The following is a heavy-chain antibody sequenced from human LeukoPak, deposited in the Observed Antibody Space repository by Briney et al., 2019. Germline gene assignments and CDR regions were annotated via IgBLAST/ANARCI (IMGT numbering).Heavy chain of an antibody. CDR2: INPNSGGT. D-gene: IGHD1-26*01. CDR3: ARGARLVGATYNWFDP. J-gene: IGHJ5*02. V-gene: IGHV1-2*02. CDR1: GYTFTGYY. Sequence: ASVKVSCKASGYTFTGYYMHWVRQAPGQGLEWMGWINPNSGGTNYAQKFQGRVTMTRDTSISTAYMELSRLRSDDTAVYYCARGARLVGATYNWFDPWGQGTLVTVSS.